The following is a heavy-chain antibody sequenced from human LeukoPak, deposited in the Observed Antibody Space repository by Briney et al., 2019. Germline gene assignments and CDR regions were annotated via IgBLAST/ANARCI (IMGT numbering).Heavy chain of an antibody. J-gene: IGHJ4*02. D-gene: IGHD3-22*01. Sequence: PGGSLRLFCAASGFTFSDYYMSWIRQAPGKGLEWVSYISSSSTYTNYADSVKGRFTISRDNAKNSLYLQMNSLRAEDTAVYYCARYGGGYYYIIDYRGQGALVTVSS. CDR1: GFTFSDYY. CDR2: ISSSSTYT. CDR3: ARYGGGYYYIIDY. V-gene: IGHV3-11*06.